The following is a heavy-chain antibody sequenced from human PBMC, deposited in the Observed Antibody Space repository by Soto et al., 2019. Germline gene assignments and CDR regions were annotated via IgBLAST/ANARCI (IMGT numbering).Heavy chain of an antibody. V-gene: IGHV4-59*08. CDR3: ARLSVVVTYNWFDP. CDR2: IYYSGST. CDR1: GGSISSYY. D-gene: IGHD2-21*02. J-gene: IGHJ5*02. Sequence: PSETLSLTCTVSGGSISSYYWSWIRQPPGKGLEWIGYIYYSGSTNYNPSLKSRVTISVDTSKNQFSLKLSSVTAADTAVYYCARLSVVVTYNWFDPWGQGTLVTVSS.